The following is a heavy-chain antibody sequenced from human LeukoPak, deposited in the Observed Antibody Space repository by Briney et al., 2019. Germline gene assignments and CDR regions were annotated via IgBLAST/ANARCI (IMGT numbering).Heavy chain of an antibody. J-gene: IGHJ4*02. CDR1: GFTVSSNY. CDR3: AKDLGAGGGSVFEY. V-gene: IGHV3-53*01. D-gene: IGHD3-10*01. CDR2: IYSGGST. Sequence: PGGSLRLSCAASGFTVSSNYMSWVRQAPGKGLEWVSVIYSGGSTYYADSVKGRFTISRDNSKNTLYLQMNSLRAEDTAIYYCAKDLGAGGGSVFEYWGQGTLVTVSS.